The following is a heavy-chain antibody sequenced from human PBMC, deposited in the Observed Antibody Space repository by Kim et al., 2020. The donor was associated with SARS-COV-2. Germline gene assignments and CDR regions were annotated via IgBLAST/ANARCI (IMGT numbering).Heavy chain of an antibody. Sequence: GGSLRLSCVASGFTFSSYEMNWVRQAPGKGLEWVSYISSSGGTIYYADSVKGRFTISRDNAKNSLYLQMNSLRAEDTAVYFCARDDRGYSFGPGYNWLDPWGQGTLVTVSS. V-gene: IGHV3-48*03. CDR2: ISSSGGTI. D-gene: IGHD5-18*01. J-gene: IGHJ5*02. CDR3: ARDDRGYSFGPGYNWLDP. CDR1: GFTFSSYE.